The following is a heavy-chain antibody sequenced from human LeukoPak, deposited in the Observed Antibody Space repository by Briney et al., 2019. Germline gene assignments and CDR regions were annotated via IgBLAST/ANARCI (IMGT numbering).Heavy chain of an antibody. Sequence: ASVKVSCKASGYTFTSYGISWVRQAPGQGRGWMGWISAYNANTNYAQKLQGRVTMTTDTSTSTAYMELRSLRADDTAVYYCARKGAATSGLDYYYMDVWGKGTTVTVSS. CDR1: GYTFTSYG. J-gene: IGHJ6*03. CDR3: ARKGAATSGLDYYYMDV. V-gene: IGHV1-18*01. CDR2: ISAYNANT. D-gene: IGHD1-26*01.